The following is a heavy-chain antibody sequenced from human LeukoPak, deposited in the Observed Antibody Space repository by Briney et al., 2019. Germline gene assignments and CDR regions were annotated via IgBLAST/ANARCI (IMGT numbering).Heavy chain of an antibody. CDR1: GYSFTTYW. Sequence: PGEPLKISCTAFGYSFTTYWIGWVRQMPGKGLEWMGIIYPGDSDARYSPSLQGQVTISVDKSISTAYLQWSSLKASDTAMYYCARQGRIVVVTTTHDAFDIWGQGTMVTVSS. CDR3: ARQGRIVVVTTTHDAFDI. J-gene: IGHJ3*02. CDR2: IYPGDSDA. V-gene: IGHV5-51*01. D-gene: IGHD2-21*02.